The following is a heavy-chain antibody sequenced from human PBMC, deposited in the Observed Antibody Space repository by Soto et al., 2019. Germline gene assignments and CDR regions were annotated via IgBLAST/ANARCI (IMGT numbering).Heavy chain of an antibody. V-gene: IGHV4-59*01. D-gene: IGHD1-26*01. CDR1: GGSISSYY. Sequence: PSETLSLTCTVSGGSISSYYWSWIRQPPGKGLEWIVYIYYSGSTNYNPSLKSRVTISVDTSKNQFSLKLSSVTAADTAVYYCAIIPVSGSSSLWGQGTLVTVSS. J-gene: IGHJ4*02. CDR3: AIIPVSGSSSL. CDR2: IYYSGST.